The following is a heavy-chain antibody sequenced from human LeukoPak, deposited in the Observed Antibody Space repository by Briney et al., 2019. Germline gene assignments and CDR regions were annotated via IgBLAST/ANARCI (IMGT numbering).Heavy chain of an antibody. CDR2: ITSDSSSI. CDR3: IQWYHPLAPLPY. CDR1: GFGFSSYG. J-gene: IGHJ4*02. V-gene: IGHV3-48*01. D-gene: IGHD1-14*01. Sequence: GSLRLSCAASGFGFSSYGMNWVRRAPGKGLEWVTYITSDSSSIYYADSVKGRFTISRDNSKNTLYLQMNSLKTEDTAVYYCIQWYHPLAPLPYWGQGTLVTVSS.